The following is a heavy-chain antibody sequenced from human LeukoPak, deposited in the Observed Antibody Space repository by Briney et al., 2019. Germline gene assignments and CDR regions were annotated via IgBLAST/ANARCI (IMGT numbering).Heavy chain of an antibody. Sequence: SQTLSLTCTVSGGSISSSRYYWSWIRQPAGKRLEWIGRIYTNGDTNYNPSLQSRVTMSIDTSKNQFSLTLSSMTAADTAVYYCARAKYCSGATCYSSYYYYLDVWGKGTTVTVSS. CDR1: GGSISSSRYY. CDR2: IYTNGDT. D-gene: IGHD2-15*01. CDR3: ARAKYCSGATCYSSYYYYLDV. J-gene: IGHJ6*03. V-gene: IGHV4-61*02.